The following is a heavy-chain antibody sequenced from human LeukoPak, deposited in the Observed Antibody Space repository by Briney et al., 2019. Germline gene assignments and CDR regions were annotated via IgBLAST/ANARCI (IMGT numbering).Heavy chain of an antibody. CDR1: GFTFSNAW. D-gene: IGHD3-10*01. CDR3: AKDYNLMVRGVRDYFDY. J-gene: IGHJ4*02. Sequence: KPGGSLRLSCEASGFTFSNAWMGWVRQAPQKGLEWVGRIKSKTYGGTTDYAAPVQGRFTISRDNSKNTLYLQMNSLRAEDTAVYYCAKDYNLMVRGVRDYFDYWGQGTLVTVSS. V-gene: IGHV3-15*01. CDR2: IKSKTYGGTT.